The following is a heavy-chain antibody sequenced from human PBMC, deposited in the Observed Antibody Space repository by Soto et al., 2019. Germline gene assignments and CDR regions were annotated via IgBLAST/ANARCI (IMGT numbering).Heavy chain of an antibody. Sequence: SETLSLTCTVSGGSISSYYWSWIRQPPGKGLEWIGYIYYSGSTNYNPSLKSRVTISVDTSKNQFSLKLSSVTAADTAVYYCARATVTLFDYWGQGTLVTVSS. CDR2: IYYSGST. J-gene: IGHJ4*02. D-gene: IGHD4-17*01. V-gene: IGHV4-59*01. CDR1: GGSISSYY. CDR3: ARATVTLFDY.